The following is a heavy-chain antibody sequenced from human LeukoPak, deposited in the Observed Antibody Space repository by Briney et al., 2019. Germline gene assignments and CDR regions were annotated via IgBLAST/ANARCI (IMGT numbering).Heavy chain of an antibody. V-gene: IGHV3-30-3*01. J-gene: IGHJ6*02. CDR2: ISYDGSNK. Sequence: GGSLRLSCAASGFTFSSYAMHWVRQAPGKGLEWVAVISYDGSNKYYADSVKSRFTISRDNSKNTLYLQMNSLRAEDTAVYYCARVRLTGYYYYGMDVWGQGTTVTVSS. CDR1: GFTFSSYA. CDR3: ARVRLTGYYYYGMDV. D-gene: IGHD3-9*01.